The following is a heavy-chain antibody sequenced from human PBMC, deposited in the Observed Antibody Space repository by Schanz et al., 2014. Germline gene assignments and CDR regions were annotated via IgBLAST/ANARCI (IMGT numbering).Heavy chain of an antibody. CDR3: VRDKKGFVAVAGRAPFDY. V-gene: IGHV3-7*01. CDR1: GFIFRSYT. J-gene: IGHJ4*02. Sequence: EVQLVESGGGLVKPGGSLRLSCTASGFIFRSYTMNWVRQAPGKGLEWVANIGDDGADKYYLDSVRGRFTISRDNTKNFLHLEMNNLRAEDTAVYYCVRDKKGFVAVAGRAPFDYWGQGTLVTVSS. CDR2: IGDDGADK. D-gene: IGHD6-19*01.